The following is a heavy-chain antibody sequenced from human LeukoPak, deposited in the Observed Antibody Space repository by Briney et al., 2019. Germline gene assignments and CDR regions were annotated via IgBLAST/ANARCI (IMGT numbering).Heavy chain of an antibody. D-gene: IGHD3-9*01. CDR2: IYYSGST. V-gene: IGHV4-59*01. J-gene: IGHJ4*01. CDR1: GGSISSYY. Sequence: PSETLSLTCTVSGGSISSYYWSWIRQPPGKGLEWIGYIYYSGSTNYNPSLKSRVTISVDTSKNQFSLKLSSVTAADTAVYYCARGQALYYDILTGYPLFDYWDQGTLATVSS. CDR3: ARGQALYYDILTGYPLFDY.